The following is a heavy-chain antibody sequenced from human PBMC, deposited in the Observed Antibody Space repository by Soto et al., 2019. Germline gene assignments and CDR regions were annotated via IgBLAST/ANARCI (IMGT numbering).Heavy chain of an antibody. CDR3: ARDGGEDLEFDV. CDR1: GVSISSGGYS. Sequence: QLQPQESGSGLVRPSQTLSLTCAVSGVSISSGGYSWNWIRQPPGKGLEWIGYIHRSGSTQYNPSLKGRVTMSVDTSSNPFSLNLTSVTAADTAVYYCARDGGEDLEFDVWGRGTLVTVSS. CDR2: IHRSGST. D-gene: IGHD3-16*01. J-gene: IGHJ2*01. V-gene: IGHV4-30-2*01.